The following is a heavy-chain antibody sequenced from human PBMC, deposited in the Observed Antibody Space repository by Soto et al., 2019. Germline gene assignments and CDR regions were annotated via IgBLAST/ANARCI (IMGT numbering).Heavy chain of an antibody. V-gene: IGHV1-69*02. CDR2: IIPILGIA. Sequence: QVQLVQSGAEVKKPGSSVKVSCKASGGTFSSYTISWVRQAPGQGLEWMGRIIPILGIANYAQKFQGRVTITADKSTSTAYMELSSLRSEDTAVYYCANSGGGYCSSTSCYDYWGQGTLVTVSS. CDR3: ANSGGGYCSSTSCYDY. D-gene: IGHD2-2*01. J-gene: IGHJ4*02. CDR1: GGTFSSYT.